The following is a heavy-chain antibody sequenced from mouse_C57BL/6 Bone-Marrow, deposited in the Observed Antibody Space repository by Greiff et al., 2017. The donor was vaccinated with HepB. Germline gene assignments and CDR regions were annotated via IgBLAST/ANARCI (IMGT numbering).Heavy chain of an antibody. V-gene: IGHV14-1*01. CDR2: IDPEDGDT. CDR1: GFNIKDYY. J-gene: IGHJ1*03. D-gene: IGHD1-1*01. Sequence: VQLKQSGAELVRPGASVKLSCTASGFNIKDYYMHWVKQRPEQGLEWIGRIDPEDGDTEYAPKFKGKATLTVDKSSSTAYMQLSSLTSEDSAVYYCAISPVVKWYFDVWGTGTTVTVSS. CDR3: AISPVVKWYFDV.